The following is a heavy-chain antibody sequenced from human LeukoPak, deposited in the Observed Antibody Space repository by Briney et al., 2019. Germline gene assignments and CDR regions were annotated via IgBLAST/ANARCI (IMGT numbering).Heavy chain of an antibody. CDR2: IYPGDSDT. Sequence: GESLKISCKGSGYTFTSYWIGWVRRMPGKGLEWMGIIYPGDSDTSYSPSFQGQVAISADKSITTAYLQWSSLKASDTAIYYCVRQRDNYAFDYWGQGTLVTVSS. V-gene: IGHV5-51*01. J-gene: IGHJ4*02. CDR1: GYTFTSYW. CDR3: VRQRDNYAFDY. D-gene: IGHD4-11*01.